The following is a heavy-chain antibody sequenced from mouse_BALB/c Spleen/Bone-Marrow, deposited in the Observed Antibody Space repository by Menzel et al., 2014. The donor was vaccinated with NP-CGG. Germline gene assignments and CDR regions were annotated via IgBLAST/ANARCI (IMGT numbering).Heavy chain of an antibody. V-gene: IGHV14-3*02. CDR3: ARYGNYCYAMDY. J-gene: IGHJ4*01. Sequence: EVQLQESGAELVKPGASVKLSCTASGFNIKDTYMHWVKQRPEQGLEWIGRIDPANGNTKYDPKFQGKATITAVTSSNTAYLQLSSLTSEDTAVYYCARYGNYCYAMDYWGQGTSVTVSS. D-gene: IGHD2-1*01. CDR2: IDPANGNT. CDR1: GFNIKDTY.